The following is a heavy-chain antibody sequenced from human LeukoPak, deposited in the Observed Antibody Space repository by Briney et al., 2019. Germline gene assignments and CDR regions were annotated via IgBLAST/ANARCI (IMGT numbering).Heavy chain of an antibody. Sequence: GESLRLSCAASGFTFSSYAVNWVRQAPGKGLEWVSSISGSGGTTQYADSVKGRFTITRDNSKNTLYLQMYSLRDEDTAIYYCGRHCGSSSCYRFEYWGQGTLVTVSS. CDR2: ISGSGGTT. CDR1: GFTFSSYA. CDR3: GRHCGSSSCYRFEY. J-gene: IGHJ4*02. V-gene: IGHV3-23*01. D-gene: IGHD2-2*01.